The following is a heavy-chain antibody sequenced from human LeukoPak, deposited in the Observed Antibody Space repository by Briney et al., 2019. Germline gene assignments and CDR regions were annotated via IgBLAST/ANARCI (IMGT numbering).Heavy chain of an antibody. V-gene: IGHV3-11*04. Sequence: GGSLRLSCAAAGFTFSDHYMDWVRQAPGKGLEWVSYISSSGSTIYYADSVKGRFTISRDNAKNSLYLQMNSLRAEDTAVYYCAELGITMIGGVWGKGTTATISS. CDR2: ISSSGSTI. CDR1: GFTFSDHY. D-gene: IGHD3-10*02. J-gene: IGHJ6*04. CDR3: AELGITMIGGV.